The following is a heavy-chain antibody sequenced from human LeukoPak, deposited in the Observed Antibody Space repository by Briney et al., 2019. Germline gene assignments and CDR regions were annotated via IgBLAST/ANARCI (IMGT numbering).Heavy chain of an antibody. CDR1: GVPFSNYY. CDR2: INHSGYT. Sequence: SETLSLTCGVSGVPFSNYYWSWVRQSPTQGLEWIGEINHSGYTNYNPSPKSRVTMSIDTSKNQFSLKLTSVTAADAGVYYCTRAVAGHPDWGQGTLVTVPS. CDR3: TRAVAGHPD. D-gene: IGHD6-19*01. V-gene: IGHV4-34*01. J-gene: IGHJ4*02.